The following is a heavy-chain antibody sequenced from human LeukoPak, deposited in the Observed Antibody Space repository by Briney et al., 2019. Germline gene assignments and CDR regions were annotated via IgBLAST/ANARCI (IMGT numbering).Heavy chain of an antibody. J-gene: IGHJ4*02. CDR1: GASISSYF. CDR3: ARQGGSPSNLDY. D-gene: IGHD1-26*01. V-gene: IGHV4-59*08. Sequence: SETLSLTCTVSGASISSYFWSWIRQPAGKGLEWIGYIYHSGSTKYNPSLKSRVTISIDTSKNQFSLKLSSVTAADTAAYYCARQGGSPSNLDYWGQGTLVTVSS. CDR2: IYHSGST.